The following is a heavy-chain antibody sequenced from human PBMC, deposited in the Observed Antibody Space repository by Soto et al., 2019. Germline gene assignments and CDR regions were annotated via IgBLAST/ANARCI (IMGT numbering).Heavy chain of an antibody. D-gene: IGHD3-9*01. J-gene: IGHJ6*01. Sequence: GVLRLSCAASGFSFSTYWMSWVRQAPGKGLEWVAKINQDGNQKHYVDSVKGRFTISRDNPKNSLYLQMNSLRAEDTAVYYCAKVESIFYYYGMDVWGQGTTVTVSS. V-gene: IGHV3-7*01. CDR1: GFSFSTYW. CDR2: INQDGNQK. CDR3: AKVESIFYYYGMDV.